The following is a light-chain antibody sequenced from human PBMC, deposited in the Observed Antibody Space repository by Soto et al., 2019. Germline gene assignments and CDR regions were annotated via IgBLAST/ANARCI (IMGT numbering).Light chain of an antibody. Sequence: EIVLTQSPGTLSLSPGERATLSCRASQSVSSNYLVWYQQKPGQAPRLLMHGASTRTTGIPDRFSGSGSGTDFSLTISRLEHEDVAVYYCQQFGSSPRVTFGGGTKVEIK. V-gene: IGKV3-20*01. J-gene: IGKJ4*01. CDR2: GAS. CDR3: QQFGSSPRVT. CDR1: QSVSSNY.